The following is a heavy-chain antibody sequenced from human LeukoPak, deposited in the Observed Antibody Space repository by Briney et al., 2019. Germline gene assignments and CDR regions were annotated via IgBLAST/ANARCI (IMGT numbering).Heavy chain of an antibody. Sequence: GGSLRLSCTASGFSFRNTWMSWVRQAPGKGLEWVANIKKDETEIYYADSVKGRFTISRDNAKRSLYLQMNSLTAEDTAVYYCARAIWFNDYWGQGTLVTVSS. D-gene: IGHD3-10*01. CDR1: GFSFRNTW. V-gene: IGHV3-7*03. CDR2: IKKDETEI. J-gene: IGHJ4*02. CDR3: ARAIWFNDY.